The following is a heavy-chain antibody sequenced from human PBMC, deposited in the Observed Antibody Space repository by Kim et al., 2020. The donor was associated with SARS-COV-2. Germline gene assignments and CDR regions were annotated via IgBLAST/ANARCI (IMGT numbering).Heavy chain of an antibody. CDR2: INSDGSST. CDR1: GFTFRSYW. V-gene: IGHV3-74*01. Sequence: GGSLRLSCAASGFTFRSYWMHLVRQAPGKGLVWVSRINSDGSSTTYADSVQGRFSISRDNAQNTLFRQMSSLRAEDTGVYFCSRDLDPSANYYYYGMDV. D-gene: IGHD3-3*01. CDR3: SRDLDPSANYYYYGMDV. J-gene: IGHJ6*01.